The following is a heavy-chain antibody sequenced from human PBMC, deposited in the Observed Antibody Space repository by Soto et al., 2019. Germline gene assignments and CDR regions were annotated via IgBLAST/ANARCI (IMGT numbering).Heavy chain of an antibody. CDR2: ISGSGGST. D-gene: IGHD3-22*01. CDR1: GFTFSSYA. J-gene: IGHJ4*02. Sequence: GESLKISCAASGFTFSSYAMSWVRQAPGKGLEWVSAISGSGGSTYYADSVKGRFTISRDNSKNTLYLQMNSLRAEDTAVYYCAKDLTMIVVVSDYWDQGTLVTVSS. V-gene: IGHV3-23*01. CDR3: AKDLTMIVVVSDY.